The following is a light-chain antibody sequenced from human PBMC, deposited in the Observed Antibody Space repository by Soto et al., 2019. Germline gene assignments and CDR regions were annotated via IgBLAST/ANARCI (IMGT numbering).Light chain of an antibody. V-gene: IGKV3-20*01. CDR2: GAS. Sequence: EIVLTQSPGTLSLSPGERATLSCRASQSVSSSYLAWYQQKPGQAPRLLIYGASSRATGIPDRFSGSGSGXXXTXTISRLEPEDFAVYYCQQYGSPFGQGTRLEIK. CDR3: QQYGSP. CDR1: QSVSSSY. J-gene: IGKJ5*01.